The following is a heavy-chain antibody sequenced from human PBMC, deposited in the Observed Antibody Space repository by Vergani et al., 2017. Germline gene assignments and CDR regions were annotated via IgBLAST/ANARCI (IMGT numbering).Heavy chain of an antibody. J-gene: IGHJ4*02. CDR3: AKSGWLQHFGANYVDS. Sequence: EVQLLESGGRLVQPGGSLRLSCVASGFAFSRYAMSWVRQAPGKGLEWVSGLTASGSGISYADSVRGRFTISRDNSKNTLFLQMDSLRAEDAAVYYCAKSGWLQHFGANYVDSWGQGILVTGSS. CDR1: GFAFSRYA. V-gene: IGHV3-23*01. D-gene: IGHD5-24*01. CDR2: LTASGSGI.